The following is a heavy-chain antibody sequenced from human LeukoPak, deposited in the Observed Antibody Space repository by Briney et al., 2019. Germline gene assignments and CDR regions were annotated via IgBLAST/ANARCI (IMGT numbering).Heavy chain of an antibody. V-gene: IGHV3-21*01. D-gene: IGHD3-3*01. CDR3: ARLGSGYLVDY. J-gene: IGHJ4*02. CDR2: ISSSSSYI. CDR1: GFTFSSYS. Sequence: GGSLRLSCAASGFTFSSYSMNWVRQAPGKGLEWVSSISSSSSYIYYADSVKGRFTISRDNAKNSLYLQMNSLRAEDTAVYYCARLGSGYLVDYWGQGTLVTVPS.